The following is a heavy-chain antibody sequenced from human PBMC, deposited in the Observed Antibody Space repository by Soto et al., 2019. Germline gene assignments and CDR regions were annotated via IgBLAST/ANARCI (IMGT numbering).Heavy chain of an antibody. CDR3: ARKQGPGGSYFEY. D-gene: IGHD3-16*01. V-gene: IGHV3-30-3*01. J-gene: IGHJ4*02. CDR2: ISSDGNNK. Sequence: QVQLVESGGGVVQPERSLRVSCAASGFIFSNYAMFWVRQAPGKGLEWVAAISSDGNNKYYADSVKGRLTVSRDNSRNTLYRQMSRLRTDDTAVYYCARKQGPGGSYFEYWGQGTLVTVSS. CDR1: GFIFSNYA.